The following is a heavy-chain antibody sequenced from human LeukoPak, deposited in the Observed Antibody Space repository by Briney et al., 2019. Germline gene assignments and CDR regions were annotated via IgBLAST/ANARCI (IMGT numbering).Heavy chain of an antibody. CDR1: GGSISSYY. CDR2: IYYSGST. V-gene: IGHV4-59*01. D-gene: IGHD6-6*01. J-gene: IGHJ6*02. Sequence: SETLPLTCTVSGGSISSYYWSWIRQPPGKGLEWIGYIYYSGSTNYNPSLKSRVTISVDTSKNQFSLKLSSVTAADTAVYYCARVPPLQQLGTYYYYYYGMDVWGQGSTVTVSS. CDR3: ARVPPLQQLGTYYYYYYGMDV.